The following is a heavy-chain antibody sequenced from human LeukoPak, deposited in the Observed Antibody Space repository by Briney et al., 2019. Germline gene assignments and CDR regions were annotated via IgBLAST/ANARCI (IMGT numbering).Heavy chain of an antibody. J-gene: IGHJ4*02. CDR2: ISSSGSTI. Sequence: PGGSLRLSCAASGFTFSSYSMNWVRQAPGKGLEWVSYISSSGSTIYYADSVKGRFTISRDNAKNSLYLQMNSLRAEDTAVYYCARGHYGSGDFDYWGQGTLVTVSS. CDR1: GFTFSSYS. CDR3: ARGHYGSGDFDY. V-gene: IGHV3-48*04. D-gene: IGHD3-10*01.